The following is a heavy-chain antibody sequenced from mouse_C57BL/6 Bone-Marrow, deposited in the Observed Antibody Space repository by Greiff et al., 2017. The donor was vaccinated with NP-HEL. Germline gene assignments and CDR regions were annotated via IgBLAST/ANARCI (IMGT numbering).Heavy chain of an antibody. CDR2: IDPSDSYT. V-gene: IGHV1-69*01. Sequence: QVQLQQPGAELVMPGASVKLSCKASGYTFTSYWMHWVKQRPGQGLEWIGEIDPSDSYTNYNQKFKGKSTLTVDKSSSTAYMQLSSLTSEDSAGYYCARDGNYDFDYWGQGTTLTVSS. CDR3: ARDGNYDFDY. D-gene: IGHD2-1*01. J-gene: IGHJ2*01. CDR1: GYTFTSYW.